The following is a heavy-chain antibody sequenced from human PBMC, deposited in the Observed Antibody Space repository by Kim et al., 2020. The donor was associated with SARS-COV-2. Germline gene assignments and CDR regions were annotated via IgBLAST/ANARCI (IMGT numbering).Heavy chain of an antibody. CDR2: IYYRGNT. D-gene: IGHD1-7*01. J-gene: IGHJ4*02. Sequence: SETLSLTCSVSGDSISDYYWNWVRQAPGKGLEWIGSIYYRGNTNSNPSLQSRVTISLDTSKNQISLRLTSVTAADTAMYYCAARRFNWNYLRNWGQGTLV. V-gene: IGHV4-59*01. CDR1: GDSISDYY. CDR3: AARRFNWNYLRN.